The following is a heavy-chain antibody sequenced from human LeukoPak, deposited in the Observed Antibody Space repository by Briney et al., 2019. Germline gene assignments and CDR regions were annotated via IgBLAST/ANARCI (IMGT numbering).Heavy chain of an antibody. CDR1: GGSISSGDYY. CDR3: ARPYYYDSRIDP. Sequence: TSQTLSLTCTVSGGSISSGDYYWSWIRQPPGKGLEWIGYMYYSGSTYYNPSLKSRATISVDTSKSQFSLKLSSVTAADTAVYYCARPYYYDSRIDPWGQGTLVTVSS. D-gene: IGHD3-22*01. CDR2: MYYSGST. V-gene: IGHV4-30-4*01. J-gene: IGHJ5*02.